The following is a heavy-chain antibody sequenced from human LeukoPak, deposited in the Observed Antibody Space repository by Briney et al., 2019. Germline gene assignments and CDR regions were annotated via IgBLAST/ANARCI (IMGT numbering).Heavy chain of an antibody. CDR1: GGSISSALYH. CDR3: GRQEIGLQSFDP. CDR2: VYYTGST. D-gene: IGHD3/OR15-3a*01. V-gene: IGHV4-39*01. Sequence: SETLSLTCTVSGGSISSALYHWGWIRQPPGKNLEWLGSVYYTGSTHNNPSLKSRVTISVDTSKNQFSLNLSSVTAADTAVYYCGRQEIGLQSFDPWGQGTLVTVSS. J-gene: IGHJ5*02.